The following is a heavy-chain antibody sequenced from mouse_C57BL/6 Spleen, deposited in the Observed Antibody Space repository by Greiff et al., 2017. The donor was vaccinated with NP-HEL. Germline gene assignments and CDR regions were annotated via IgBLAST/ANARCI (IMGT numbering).Heavy chain of an antibody. CDR3: ARRSKRIYYENFDY. CDR1: GYTFTDYY. V-gene: IGHV1-26*01. J-gene: IGHJ2*01. CDR2: INPNNGGT. D-gene: IGHD2-4*01. Sequence: EVQLQQSGPELVKPGASVKISCKASGYTFTDYYMNWVKQSHGKSLEWIGDINPNNGGTSYNQKFKGKATLTVDKSSSTAYMELRSLTSEDSAVYYCARRSKRIYYENFDYWGQGTTLTVSS.